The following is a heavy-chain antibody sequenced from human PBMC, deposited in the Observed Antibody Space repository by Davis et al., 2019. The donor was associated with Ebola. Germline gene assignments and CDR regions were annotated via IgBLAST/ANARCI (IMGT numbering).Heavy chain of an antibody. D-gene: IGHD5/OR15-5a*01. J-gene: IGHJ6*02. CDR1: GFTFSNYG. CDR2: ISHDGRNI. V-gene: IGHV3-30*03. Sequence: GGSLRLSCAASGFTFSNYGMNWVRQAPGKGLEWIAFISHDGRNIPYAGSVWGRFTISRDNSRNTVYLQMNSLRAEDTAVYYRAGTLPYYGMDIWGQGTTVTVSS. CDR3: AGTLPYYGMDI.